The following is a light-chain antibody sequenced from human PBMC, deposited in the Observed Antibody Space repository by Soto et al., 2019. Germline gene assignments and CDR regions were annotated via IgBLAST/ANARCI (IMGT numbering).Light chain of an antibody. CDR2: GAS. V-gene: IGKV3-20*01. J-gene: IGKJ1*01. CDR1: QSVSSSY. CDR3: HQHTSSPPSWT. Sequence: ETVLTQSPGTLSLSPGERATLFCRASQSVSSSYLAWYQQKPGQAPRLLIYGASSRATGIPDRFSGSGSGTDFTLTISRLEPEDFAVYYCHQHTSSPPSWTFGQGTQVEIK.